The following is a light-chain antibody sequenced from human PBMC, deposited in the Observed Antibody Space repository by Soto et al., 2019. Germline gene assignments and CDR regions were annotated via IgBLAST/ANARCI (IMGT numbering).Light chain of an antibody. CDR3: QQYNSYSRT. J-gene: IGKJ1*01. V-gene: IGKV3-15*01. Sequence: IVMTQSPATLSVSPGERATLSCRTSQSVSSYLAWYHHKPGQAPRLLIYGASTRATGIPARFSGSGSGTDFTLTISSLQPDDFATYYCQQYNSYSRTFGQGTKVDI. CDR2: GAS. CDR1: QSVSSY.